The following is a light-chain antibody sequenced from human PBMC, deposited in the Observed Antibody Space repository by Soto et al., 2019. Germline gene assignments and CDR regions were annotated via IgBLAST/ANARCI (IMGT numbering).Light chain of an antibody. Sequence: EIVLTQSPGTLSLSPGDRVTLSCRASQRVSSDYIAWYQQRPGQAPRLLIYGASSRATGIPDRFSGSGSRTYFDFIISRLEAEDFAVYYCQQYGSFKWTFGRGTHVEI. CDR3: QQYGSFKWT. V-gene: IGKV3-20*01. J-gene: IGKJ1*01. CDR1: QRVSSDY. CDR2: GAS.